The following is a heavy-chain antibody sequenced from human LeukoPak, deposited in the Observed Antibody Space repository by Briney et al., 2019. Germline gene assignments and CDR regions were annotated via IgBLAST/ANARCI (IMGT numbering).Heavy chain of an antibody. CDR2: INHSGST. CDR1: GGSFSGYY. V-gene: IGHV4-34*01. D-gene: IGHD2-15*01. Sequence: KPSETLSLTCAVYGGSFSGYYWSWIRQPPGKGLEWIGEINHSGSTNYNPSRKSRVTISVDTSKNQFSLKLSSVPAADTAVYYCARAHIVVVVAAPSGGMDVWGQGSTVTVYS. J-gene: IGHJ6*02. CDR3: ARAHIVVVVAAPSGGMDV.